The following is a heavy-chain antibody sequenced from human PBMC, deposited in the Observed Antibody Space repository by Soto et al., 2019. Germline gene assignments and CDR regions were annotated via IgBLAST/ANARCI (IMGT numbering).Heavy chain of an antibody. Sequence: ASVKVSCKASGYTFTSYGISWVRQAPGQGLEWMGWISAYNGNTNYAQKHQGRVTMTTDTSTSTAYMELRSLRSDDTAVFYCARGGIAVAGLPYYYYGMDVWGQGTTVTVSS. CDR1: GYTFTSYG. CDR2: ISAYNGNT. J-gene: IGHJ6*02. D-gene: IGHD6-19*01. CDR3: ARGGIAVAGLPYYYYGMDV. V-gene: IGHV1-18*01.